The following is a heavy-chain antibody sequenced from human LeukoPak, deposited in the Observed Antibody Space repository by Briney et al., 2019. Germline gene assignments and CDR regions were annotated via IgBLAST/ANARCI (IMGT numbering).Heavy chain of an antibody. CDR2: ISGSGGST. Sequence: GGSLRLSCAASGFTFSSYSMSWVRQAPGKGLEWVSAISGSGGSTYYADSVKGRFTISRDNSKNTLYLQMNSLRAEDTAVYYCANGAGNRYCSGGSCLVDYWGQGTLVTVSS. CDR1: GFTFSSYS. V-gene: IGHV3-23*01. J-gene: IGHJ4*02. CDR3: ANGAGNRYCSGGSCLVDY. D-gene: IGHD2-15*01.